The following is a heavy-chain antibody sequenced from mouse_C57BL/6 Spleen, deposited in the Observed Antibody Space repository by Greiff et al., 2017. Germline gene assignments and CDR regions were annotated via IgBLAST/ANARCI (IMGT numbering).Heavy chain of an antibody. CDR2: ISSGGSYT. Sequence: EVMLVESGGDLVKPGGSLKLSCAASGFTFSSYGMSWVRQTPDKRLEWVATISSGGSYTYYPDSVKGRFTISRDNAKNTLYLQMSSLKSEDTAMYYCARQRERNHPYWYFDVWGTGTTVTVSS. V-gene: IGHV5-6*02. CDR3: ARQRERNHPYWYFDV. J-gene: IGHJ1*03. CDR1: GFTFSSYG.